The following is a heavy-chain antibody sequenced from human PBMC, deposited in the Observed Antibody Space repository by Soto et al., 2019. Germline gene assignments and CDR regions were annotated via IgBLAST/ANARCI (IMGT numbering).Heavy chain of an antibody. CDR2: VYYSGST. CDR1: GGSISGYY. D-gene: IGHD2-15*01. Sequence: PSETLSLTCTVSGGSISGYYWSWIRQPPGKXLEWIGYVYYSGSTTYDPSLKSRVTISADTSKNQFSLRLSSVTAADTAVYYCARDGQSRRGSTCSWYFQYWGQGALVTVSS. V-gene: IGHV4-59*01. CDR3: ARDGQSRRGSTCSWYFQY. J-gene: IGHJ4*02.